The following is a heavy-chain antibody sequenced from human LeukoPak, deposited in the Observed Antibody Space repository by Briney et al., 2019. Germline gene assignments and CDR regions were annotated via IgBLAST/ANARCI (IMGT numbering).Heavy chain of an antibody. CDR2: ISGSGGST. Sequence: GGCLRLSCAASGFSFSSYAMSWVRPAPGGGLEWVSAISGSGGSTYYADSVKGRFTISRENSKNTLYLQMNSLRAEDTAVYFCAKGARYCSGGSCFDEYYFDYWGQGTLVTVSS. D-gene: IGHD2-15*01. CDR3: AKGARYCSGGSCFDEYYFDY. J-gene: IGHJ4*02. CDR1: GFSFSSYA. V-gene: IGHV3-23*01.